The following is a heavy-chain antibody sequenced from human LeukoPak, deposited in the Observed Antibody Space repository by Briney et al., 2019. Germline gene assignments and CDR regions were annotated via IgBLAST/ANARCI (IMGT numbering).Heavy chain of an antibody. D-gene: IGHD6-19*01. J-gene: IGHJ4*02. CDR2: IIPILGIA. Sequence: SAKVSCKASGGTFSSYAISWVRQAPGQGLEWMGRIIPILGIANYAQKFQGRVTITADKSTSTAYMELSSLRSEDTAVYYCARGPYSSGWTIDYWGQGTLVTVSS. V-gene: IGHV1-69*04. CDR3: ARGPYSSGWTIDY. CDR1: GGTFSSYA.